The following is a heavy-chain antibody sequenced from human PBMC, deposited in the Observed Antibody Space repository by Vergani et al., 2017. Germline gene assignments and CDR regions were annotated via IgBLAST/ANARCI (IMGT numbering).Heavy chain of an antibody. V-gene: IGHV3-30*18. CDR3: AKLPAAILNYYYGMDV. D-gene: IGHD2-2*02. CDR2: ISYDGSNK. Sequence: QVQLVESGGGVVQPGRSLRLSCAASGFTFNSYGMHWVRQAPGKGLEWVAVISYDGSNKYYADSVKGQFTISRDNSKNTLYLQMNSLRAEDTAVYYCAKLPAAILNYYYGMDVWGQGTTVTVSS. CDR1: GFTFNSYG. J-gene: IGHJ6*02.